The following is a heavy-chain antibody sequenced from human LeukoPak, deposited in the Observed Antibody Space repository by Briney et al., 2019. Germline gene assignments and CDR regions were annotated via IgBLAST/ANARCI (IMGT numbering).Heavy chain of an antibody. V-gene: IGHV3-21*01. CDR3: ASGYSGYDSGDY. CDR1: GFTFSSYS. D-gene: IGHD5-12*01. CDR2: ISSSSCYI. Sequence: GGSLRLSCAASGFTFSSYSMNWVRQAPGKGLEWVSSISSSSCYIYYADSEKGRFTISRDNAKNSLYLQMNSLRAEDTAVYYCASGYSGYDSGDYWGQGTLVTVSS. J-gene: IGHJ4*02.